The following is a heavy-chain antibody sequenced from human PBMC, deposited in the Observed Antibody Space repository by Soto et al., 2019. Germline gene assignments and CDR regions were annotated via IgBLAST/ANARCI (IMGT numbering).Heavy chain of an antibody. V-gene: IGHV4-39*01. J-gene: IGHJ5*02. Sequence: SETLSLTCTVSGGSISSGTYYWGWIRQPPGKGLEWIGSMYYSGSTSYNPSLKSRVTMSVDTSKNQLSLRLSSVTAADTAVYYCARLHCNSPNCVPLDPWGQGTLVTVSS. CDR3: ARLHCNSPNCVPLDP. D-gene: IGHD2-2*01. CDR1: GGSISSGTYY. CDR2: MYYSGST.